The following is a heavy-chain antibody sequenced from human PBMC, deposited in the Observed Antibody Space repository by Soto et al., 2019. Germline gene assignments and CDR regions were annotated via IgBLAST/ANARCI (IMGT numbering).Heavy chain of an antibody. CDR2: SSATGGVT. CDR1: GFKFSNYA. CDR3: AKDRRAGGNSAFYFDF. V-gene: IGHV3-23*01. Sequence: PGGSLTLSCAASGFKFSNYAMSWVRQAPGKGLEWVSLSSATGGVTYYADSVKGRFTISRDNSHNTLYLQVHSLTAEDTAVYYCAKDRRAGGNSAFYFDFWGQGAKVTVSS. D-gene: IGHD3-16*01. J-gene: IGHJ4*02.